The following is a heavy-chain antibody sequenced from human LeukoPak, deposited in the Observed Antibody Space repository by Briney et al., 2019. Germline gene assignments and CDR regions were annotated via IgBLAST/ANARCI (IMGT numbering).Heavy chain of an antibody. CDR1: GFTFSSYW. Sequence: GGSLRLSCAASGFTFSSYWMSWVRQAPGKRLEWVANIKQDGSEKYYVDSVKGRFTISRDNAKNSLYLQMNSLRAEDTAVYYCAREYCSGGSCYSSLDAFDIWGQGTMVTVSS. J-gene: IGHJ3*02. CDR2: IKQDGSEK. V-gene: IGHV3-7*01. CDR3: AREYCSGGSCYSSLDAFDI. D-gene: IGHD2-15*01.